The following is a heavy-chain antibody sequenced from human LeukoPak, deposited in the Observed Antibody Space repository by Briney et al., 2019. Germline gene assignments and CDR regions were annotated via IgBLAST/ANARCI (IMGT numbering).Heavy chain of an antibody. D-gene: IGHD5-18*01. CDR1: GFTFRSYS. J-gene: IGHJ4*02. CDR2: ISISSGYI. Sequence: GGSLRLSCAASGFTFRSYSMNWVRQAPGKGLEWVSSISISSGYIYYADSVKGRFTISRDNAKNSLYLQMNSLRAEDTAVYYCARDLSNGYGPFGYWGQGTLVTVSS. CDR3: ARDLSNGYGPFGY. V-gene: IGHV3-21*01.